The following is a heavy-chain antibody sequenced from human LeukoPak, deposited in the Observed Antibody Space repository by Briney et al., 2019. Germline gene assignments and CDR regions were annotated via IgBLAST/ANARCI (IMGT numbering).Heavy chain of an antibody. CDR1: GFTFNSHT. V-gene: IGHV3-21*01. CDR3: ARGYSESSGRYAFHI. Sequence: GGSLRLSCAASGFTFNSHTMNWVRQAPGKGLEWVSPISGTSTYMYYADSVKGRFTISRDNAENSLYLQMNSLRAVDTAVYYCARGYSESSGRYAFHIWGQGTMVTVSS. J-gene: IGHJ3*02. CDR2: ISGTSTYM. D-gene: IGHD3-22*01.